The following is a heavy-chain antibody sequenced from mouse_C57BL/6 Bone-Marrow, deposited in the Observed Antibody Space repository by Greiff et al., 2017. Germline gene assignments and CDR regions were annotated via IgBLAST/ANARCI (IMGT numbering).Heavy chain of an antibody. D-gene: IGHD2-2*01. V-gene: IGHV1-47*01. CDR3: AKDGYDGPFAY. CDR1: GYTFTTYP. CDR2: FHPYNDDT. Sequence: LVESGAELVKPGASVKMSCKASGYTFTTYPIEWMKQNHGKSLEWIGNFHPYNDDTKYNEKFKGKATLTVEKSSSIVYWALWRLTSSDSAVSDCAKDGYDGPFAYWGQGTLVTVSA. J-gene: IGHJ3*01.